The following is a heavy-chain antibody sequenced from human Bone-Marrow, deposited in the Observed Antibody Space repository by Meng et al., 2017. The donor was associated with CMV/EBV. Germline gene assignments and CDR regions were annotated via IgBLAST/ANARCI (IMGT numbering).Heavy chain of an antibody. D-gene: IGHD6-13*01. Sequence: SETLSLTCTVSGGPIGSTNYYWGWIRQPPGKGLEWIASVYYSGNTYYNPSLKSRVTISVDMSKNQFSLMLSSVTAADTAVYYCAGDEYSSTWYKYWGQGTLVTVSS. J-gene: IGHJ4*02. CDR1: GGPIGSTNYY. V-gene: IGHV4-39*07. CDR2: VYYSGNT. CDR3: AGDEYSSTWYKY.